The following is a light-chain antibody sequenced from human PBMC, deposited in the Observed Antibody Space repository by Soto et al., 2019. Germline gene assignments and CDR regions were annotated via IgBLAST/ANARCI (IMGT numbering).Light chain of an antibody. V-gene: IGLV1-51*02. J-gene: IGLJ3*02. Sequence: QSVLTQPPSVSAAPGQKVTISCSGTSSNIGDNYVSWYQQLPGTAPKLLIYENNKRPSGIPDRFSGSKSGTSATLGITGLQTGDEADYYCGTWDSSLSARGVFGGGTKPTVL. CDR2: ENN. CDR3: GTWDSSLSARGV. CDR1: SSNIGDNY.